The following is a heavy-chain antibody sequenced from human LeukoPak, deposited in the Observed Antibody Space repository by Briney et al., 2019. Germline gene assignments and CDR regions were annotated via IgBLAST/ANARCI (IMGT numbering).Heavy chain of an antibody. CDR3: ARVVEGWNYVVVGGYFDY. Sequence: ASVKVSCKASGYTFTSYGISWVRQAPGQGLEWMGWISAYNGNTNYAQKLQGRVTMTTDTSTSTAYMELRSLRSDDTAVYYCARVVEGWNYVVVGGYFDYWGQGTPVTVSS. V-gene: IGHV1-18*01. CDR2: ISAYNGNT. D-gene: IGHD1-7*01. CDR1: GYTFTSYG. J-gene: IGHJ4*02.